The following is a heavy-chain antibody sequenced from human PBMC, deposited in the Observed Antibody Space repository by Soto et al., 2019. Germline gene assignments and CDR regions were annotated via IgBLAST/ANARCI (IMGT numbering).Heavy chain of an antibody. Sequence: GGSLRLSCAASEFSFSSYIMNCALQGPRKGLEWVSSISSSSSYIYYADSVKGRFTISRDNAKNSLYLQMNSLRAEDTAVYYCSGAQGPDQFAYWGQGTLVTVSS. J-gene: IGHJ4*02. CDR2: ISSSSSYI. CDR3: SGAQGPDQFAY. CDR1: EFSFSSYI. V-gene: IGHV3-21*01.